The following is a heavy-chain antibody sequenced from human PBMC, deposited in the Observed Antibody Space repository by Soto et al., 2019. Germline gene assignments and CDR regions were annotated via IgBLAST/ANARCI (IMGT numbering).Heavy chain of an antibody. Sequence: GVSLRLSCSASGFTFSRYAMSWVRLAQGKVLRWVSAISGSGGSTYYAYSVKGRFTISRDNSKNTLYLQMNSLRAEDTAVYYCAKGSEWELLSAEYFQHWGQGTLVTVSS. V-gene: IGHV3-23*01. CDR2: ISGSGGST. J-gene: IGHJ1*01. D-gene: IGHD1-26*01. CDR3: AKGSEWELLSAEYFQH. CDR1: GFTFSRYA.